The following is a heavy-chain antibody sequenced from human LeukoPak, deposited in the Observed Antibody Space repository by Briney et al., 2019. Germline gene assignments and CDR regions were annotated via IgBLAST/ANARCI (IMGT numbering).Heavy chain of an antibody. D-gene: IGHD2-2*02. CDR1: GFTFSDYY. Sequence: GGSLRLSCAASGFTFSDYYMSWIRQAPGKGLEWVSYISSGSTIYYADSVKGRFTISRENAKNSLYLQMNSLRAEDTAVYYCARIYANWFDPWGQGTLVTVSS. V-gene: IGHV3-11*04. CDR2: ISSGSTI. CDR3: ARIYANWFDP. J-gene: IGHJ5*02.